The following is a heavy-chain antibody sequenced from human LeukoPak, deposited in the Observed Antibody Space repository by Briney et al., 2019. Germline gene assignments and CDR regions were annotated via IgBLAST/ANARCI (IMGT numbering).Heavy chain of an antibody. D-gene: IGHD3-10*01. CDR3: ASLVGKGAKNYFDY. CDR2: ISSSSSYI. J-gene: IGHJ4*02. V-gene: IGHV3-21*01. CDR1: GFTFSSYS. Sequence: KPGGSLRLSCAASGFTFSSYSMNWVRQAPGKGLEWVSSISSSSSYIYYADSVKGRFTISRDNAKNSLYLQMNSLRAEDTAVYYCASLVGKGAKNYFDYWGQGTLVTVSS.